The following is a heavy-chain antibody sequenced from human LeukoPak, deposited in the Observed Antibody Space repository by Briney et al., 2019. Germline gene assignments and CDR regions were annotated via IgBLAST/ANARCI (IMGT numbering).Heavy chain of an antibody. CDR3: EGGPGY. J-gene: IGHJ4*02. V-gene: IGHV3-7*01. CDR2: INRDGSGK. CDR1: GFSFSNYW. Sequence: EESLILSCAASGFSFSNYWMRWVRQAPGKGLEWVANINRDGSGKYYVDSVKGRFIISRDNAKNSLYLQMNSLGADDTAVYYCEGGPGYWGQGTLVTVSS. D-gene: IGHD2-15*01.